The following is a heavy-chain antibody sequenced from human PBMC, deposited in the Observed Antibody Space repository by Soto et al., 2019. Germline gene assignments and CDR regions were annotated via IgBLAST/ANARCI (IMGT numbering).Heavy chain of an antibody. J-gene: IGHJ4*02. V-gene: IGHV1-69*06. CDR1: GGTFSSYA. CDR2: IIPIFGTA. D-gene: IGHD4-17*01. Sequence: PSVKVSCKASGGTFSSYAISWVRQAPGQGLEWMGGIIPIFGTANYAQKFQGRVTITADKSTSTAYMELSSLRSEDTAVYYCASPAVRGDYHHPYYFDYWGQGTLVTVSS. CDR3: ASPAVRGDYHHPYYFDY.